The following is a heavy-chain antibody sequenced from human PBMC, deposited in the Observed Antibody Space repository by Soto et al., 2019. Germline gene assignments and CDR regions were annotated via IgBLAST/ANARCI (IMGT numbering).Heavy chain of an antibody. D-gene: IGHD2-15*01. Sequence: QVQLVQSGAEVKKPGASVKVSCKASGYTFTSYYMHWVRQAPGQGLEWMGIINPSGGSTSYAQKHQGRVTMTTDPSTSAVYRAMSSLRSEDTAVEYCAGEASRGYGSGGSCSNSDYYCYCGMDVGRQGTTITVPS. J-gene: IGHJ6*02. CDR3: AGEASRGYGSGGSCSNSDYYCYCGMDV. V-gene: IGHV1-46*01. CDR1: GYTFTSYY. CDR2: INPSGGST.